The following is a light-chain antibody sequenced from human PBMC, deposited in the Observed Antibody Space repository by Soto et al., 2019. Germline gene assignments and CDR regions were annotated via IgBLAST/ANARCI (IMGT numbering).Light chain of an antibody. CDR1: SSDVGGYNY. CDR3: SSYTSSSTLSYV. V-gene: IGLV2-14*01. Sequence: QSALTQPASLSGSPGQSITISCTGTSSDVGGYNYVSWYQQHPGKAPKLMIYDVSNRPSGVSNRCSGSKSGNTASLSISGLQAQDEADYYCSSYTSSSTLSYVFGTGTQVTVL. J-gene: IGLJ1*01. CDR2: DVS.